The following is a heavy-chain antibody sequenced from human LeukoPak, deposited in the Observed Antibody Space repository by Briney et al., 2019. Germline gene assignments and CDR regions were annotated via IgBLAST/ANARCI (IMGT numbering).Heavy chain of an antibody. J-gene: IGHJ4*02. V-gene: IGHV3-30*04. CDR3: ARSPYFYGSNGYWLD. Sequence: GGSLRLSCAASGFTFSSFVMHWVRQAPGKGLEWVTVISYDGSNKYYADSVKGRFTISRDNSKSTLYLQMSSLRVEDTAVYYCARSPYFYGSNGYWLDWGQGTLVTVSS. CDR1: GFTFSSFV. CDR2: ISYDGSNK. D-gene: IGHD3-22*01.